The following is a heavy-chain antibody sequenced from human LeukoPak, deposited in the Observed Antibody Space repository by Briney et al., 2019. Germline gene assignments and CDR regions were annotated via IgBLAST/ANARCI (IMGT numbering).Heavy chain of an antibody. V-gene: IGHV4-4*07. Sequence: SETLSLTCTVSGGSISSYYWSWIRQPAGKGLEWIGRIYTSGSTNYNPSLKRRVTIAVDTSKNQFSLKLSSVTAADTAVYYCARGMDSSGYYALDYWGQEPWSPSPQ. CDR2: IYTSGST. CDR3: ARGMDSSGYYALDY. CDR1: GGSISSYY. D-gene: IGHD3-22*01. J-gene: IGHJ4*01.